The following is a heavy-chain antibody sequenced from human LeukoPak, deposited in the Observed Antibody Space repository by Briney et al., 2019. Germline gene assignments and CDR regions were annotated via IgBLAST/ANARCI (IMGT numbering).Heavy chain of an antibody. CDR3: ASMGSYGDLHPFDY. D-gene: IGHD4-17*01. V-gene: IGHV3-9*01. Sequence: PGRSLRLSCAASGFTFDNFAMHWVRQAPGKGLEWVSGITWNSRVKTYTPSVKGRFTISRDNAKNSLYLQMNSLRAEDTAVYYCASMGSYGDLHPFDYWGQGTLVTVSS. CDR1: GFTFDNFA. CDR2: ITWNSRVK. J-gene: IGHJ4*02.